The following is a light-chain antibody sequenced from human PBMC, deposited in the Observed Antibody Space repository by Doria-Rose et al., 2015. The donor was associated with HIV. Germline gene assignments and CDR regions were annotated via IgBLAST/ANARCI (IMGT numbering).Light chain of an antibody. J-gene: IGLJ1*01. V-gene: IGLV2-11*01. CDR3: CSYAGTYTYV. Sequence: SALTQPRSVSGSPGHSVTVSCTGTNRDVANYNYVSWYQQHPGKAPKLMIYDVIKRPSGVPDRFSGSKSGNTASLTISGLQAEDEADYYCCSYAGTYTYVFGTGTKVTVL. CDR2: DVI. CDR1: NRDVANYNY.